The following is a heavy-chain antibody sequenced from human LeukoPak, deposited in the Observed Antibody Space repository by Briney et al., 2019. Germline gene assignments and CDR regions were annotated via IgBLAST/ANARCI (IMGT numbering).Heavy chain of an antibody. CDR1: GYTFTSYY. J-gene: IGHJ3*02. Sequence: ASVKVSCKASGYTFTSYYMHWVRQAPGQGLEWMGIINPSGGSTSYAQKFQGRVTMTRDTYTSTVYMELSSLRSEDTAVYYCARGSLFYDSSGYYHDAFDIWGQGTMVTVSS. V-gene: IGHV1-46*03. D-gene: IGHD3-22*01. CDR2: INPSGGST. CDR3: ARGSLFYDSSGYYHDAFDI.